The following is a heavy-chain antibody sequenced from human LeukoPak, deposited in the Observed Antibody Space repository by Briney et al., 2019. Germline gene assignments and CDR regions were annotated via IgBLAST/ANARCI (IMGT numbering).Heavy chain of an antibody. V-gene: IGHV1-69*05. D-gene: IGHD5-18*01. CDR1: GGTFSSYA. J-gene: IGHJ4*02. CDR3: ARDGDRYGYDY. Sequence: ASVKVSCKASGGTFSSYAISWVRQAPGQGLEWVGGIIPIFGTANYAQKFQGRVTITTDESTSTAYMERSSLRSQDTAVYYCARDGDRYGYDYWGQGTLVTVSS. CDR2: IIPIFGTA.